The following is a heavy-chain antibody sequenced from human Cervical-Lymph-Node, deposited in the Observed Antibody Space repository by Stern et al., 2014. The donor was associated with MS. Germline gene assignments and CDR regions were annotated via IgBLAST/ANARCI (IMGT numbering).Heavy chain of an antibody. V-gene: IGHV3-23*04. CDR2: ISGSGGST. CDR3: ASYPIYDSSGYYFDY. D-gene: IGHD3-22*01. CDR1: GFTFSSYA. Sequence: EVQLEESGGGLVQPGGSLRLSCAASGFTFSSYAMSWVRQAPGKGLEWVSAISGSGGSTYYADSVKGRFTISRDNSKNTLYLQMNSLRAEDTAVYYCASYPIYDSSGYYFDYWGQGTLVTVSS. J-gene: IGHJ4*02.